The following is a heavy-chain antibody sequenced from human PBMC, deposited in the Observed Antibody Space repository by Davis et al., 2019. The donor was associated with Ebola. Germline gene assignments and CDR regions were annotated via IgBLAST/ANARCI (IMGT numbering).Heavy chain of an antibody. V-gene: IGHV3-7*01. D-gene: IGHD7-27*01. Sequence: PGGSLRLSCAASGFTFSTYWMSWVRQAPGKGLEWVANIDQDGREKYYVDSVRGRFTISRDNAKNSLYLQMNSLRVEDTAVFYCARENPGLGTSPYYYNFYMDVWGKGTTVTVSS. CDR2: IDQDGREK. CDR3: ARENPGLGTSPYYYNFYMDV. CDR1: GFTFSTYW. J-gene: IGHJ6*03.